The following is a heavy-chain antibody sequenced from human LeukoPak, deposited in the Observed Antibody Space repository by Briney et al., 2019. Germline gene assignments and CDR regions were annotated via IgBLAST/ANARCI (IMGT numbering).Heavy chain of an antibody. V-gene: IGHV3-7*01. CDR3: VRDGDTSGYTN. CDR2: IKQDGSEK. CDR1: GFTFSSYW. D-gene: IGHD3-22*01. Sequence: GGSLRLSCAASGFTFSSYWMHWVRQAPGKGLEWGANIKQDGSEKYYVDSVKGRFTISRDNAKNSLYLQMKSLRAEDTAVYSCVRDGDTSGYTNWGQGTLVTVSS. J-gene: IGHJ4*02.